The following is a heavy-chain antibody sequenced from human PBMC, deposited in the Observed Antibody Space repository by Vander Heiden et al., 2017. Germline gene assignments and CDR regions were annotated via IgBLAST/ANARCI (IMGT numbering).Heavy chain of an antibody. V-gene: IGHV3-30*18. CDR3: AKDRSSSWYYFDY. Sequence: QVQLVESGGGVVQPGRSLRLSCAASRFPFSSSGTHWVRQAPGKGLEWVAVISYDGSNKYYADSGKGRFTISRDNSKNTLYLQMNSLRAEDTAVYYCAKDRSSSWYYFDYWGQGTLVTVSS. CDR1: RFPFSSSG. CDR2: ISYDGSNK. D-gene: IGHD6-13*01. J-gene: IGHJ4*02.